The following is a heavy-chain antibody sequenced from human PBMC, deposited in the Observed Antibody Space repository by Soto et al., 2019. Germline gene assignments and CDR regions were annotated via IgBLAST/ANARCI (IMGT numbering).Heavy chain of an antibody. CDR3: ITNAPHCSESEL. J-gene: IGHJ4*02. V-gene: IGHV3-15*01. CDR1: GLNLKNAW. D-gene: IGHD1-26*01. CDR2: IKSKTHGGTV. Sequence: EVRLVESGGGLVKPGASLRLSCVASGLNLKNAWMSWVRQAPGKGLEWLGLIKSKTHGGTVDYAGPVRDRTSISRDDSENTIYLQMSSLESEDTAVYFCITNAPHCSESELWGQGTLVTVSS.